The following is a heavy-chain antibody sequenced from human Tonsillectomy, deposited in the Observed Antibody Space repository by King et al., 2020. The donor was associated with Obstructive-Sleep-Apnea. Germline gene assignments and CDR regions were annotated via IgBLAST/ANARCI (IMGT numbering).Heavy chain of an antibody. CDR1: GGSFSGYY. Sequence: VQLQQWGAGLLKPSETLSLTCAVYGGSFSGYYWSWIRQPPGKGLEWIGEINHSGSTNYNPSLKSRVTIPVDTSKNQFSLKLSSVTAADTAVYYCARADSSSWYDFGGQGTLVTVSS. D-gene: IGHD6-13*01. V-gene: IGHV4-34*01. CDR3: ARADSSSWYDF. J-gene: IGHJ4*02. CDR2: INHSGST.